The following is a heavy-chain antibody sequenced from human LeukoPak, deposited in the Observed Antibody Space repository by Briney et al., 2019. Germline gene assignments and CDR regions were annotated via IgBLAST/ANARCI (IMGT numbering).Heavy chain of an antibody. CDR1: GFTFSNAW. CDR2: IKSKTDGGTT. J-gene: IGHJ4*02. D-gene: IGHD6-6*01. CDR3: AKDPPSIAARPS. V-gene: IGHV3-15*01. Sequence: GGSLRLSCAASGFTFSNAWMSWVRQAPGKGLEWVGRIKSKTDGGTTDYAAPVKGRFTISRDDSKNTLYLQMNSLKTEDTAVYYCAKDPPSIAARPSWGQGTLVTVSS.